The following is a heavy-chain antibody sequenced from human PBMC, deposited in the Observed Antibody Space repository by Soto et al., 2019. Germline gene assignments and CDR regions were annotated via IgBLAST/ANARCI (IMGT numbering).Heavy chain of an antibody. CDR2: INPNSGGT. J-gene: IGHJ4*02. Sequence: GASVKVACKASGYTFTGYYMHWVRQAPGQGLEWMGWINPNSGGTNYAQKFQGRVTMTRDTSISTAYMELSRLRSDDTAVYYCARGSQRCDFWSWFDYCGQAPLRTV. D-gene: IGHD3-3*01. V-gene: IGHV1-2*02. CDR3: ARGSQRCDFWSWFDY. CDR1: GYTFTGYY.